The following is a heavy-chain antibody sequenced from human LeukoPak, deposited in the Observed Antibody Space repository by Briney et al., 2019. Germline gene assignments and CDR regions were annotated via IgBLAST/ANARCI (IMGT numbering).Heavy chain of an antibody. CDR1: GFSFSSYA. CDR3: ARERSGYDFWSGYEGLDFDD. V-gene: IGHV3-30*01. J-gene: IGHJ4*02. Sequence: VRSLRLSCVASGFSFSSYAMHWVRQAPGRGGEWVAVISYDGSNKYYADSLKGRFTISRDNSKNTMYLQMNSLRAEDTAVYYCARERSGYDFWSGYEGLDFDDWGQGTLVTVSS. D-gene: IGHD3-3*01. CDR2: ISYDGSNK.